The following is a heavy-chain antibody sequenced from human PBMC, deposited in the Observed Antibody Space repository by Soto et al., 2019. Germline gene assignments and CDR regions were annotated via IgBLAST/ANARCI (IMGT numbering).Heavy chain of an antibody. CDR2: INPNSGGT. Sequence: ASVKVSCKASGYTFTGYYMHWVRQAPGQGLEWMGWINPNSGGTNYAQKFQGWVTMTRDTSISTAYMELSRLRSDDTAVYYCARAGGKYCSGGSCYPLDYWGQGTLVTVSS. D-gene: IGHD2-15*01. CDR1: GYTFTGYY. CDR3: ARAGGKYCSGGSCYPLDY. V-gene: IGHV1-2*04. J-gene: IGHJ4*02.